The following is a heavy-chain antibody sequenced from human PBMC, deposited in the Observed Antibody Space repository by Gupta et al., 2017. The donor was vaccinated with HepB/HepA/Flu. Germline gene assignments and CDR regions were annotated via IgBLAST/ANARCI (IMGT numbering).Heavy chain of an antibody. CDR1: GYTFTSYY. D-gene: IGHD3-3*01. Sequence: QVQLVQSGAEVKKPGASVKVSCKASGYTFTSYYMPWVRQAPGPGLEWMGIINPSGGSTSYAQKFQGRVTMTRDTSTSTVYMELSSLRSEDTAVYYCASHYDFWSGPEKAPYYYYYMDVWGKGTTVTVSS. J-gene: IGHJ6*03. CDR2: INPSGGST. CDR3: ASHYDFWSGPEKAPYYYYYMDV. V-gene: IGHV1-46*01.